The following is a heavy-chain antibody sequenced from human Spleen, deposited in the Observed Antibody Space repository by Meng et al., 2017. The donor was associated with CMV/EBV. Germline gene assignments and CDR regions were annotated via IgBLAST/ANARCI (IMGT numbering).Heavy chain of an antibody. V-gene: IGHV3-49*04. J-gene: IGHJ6*02. Sequence: GESLKISCAASGFTLSSYAMNWVRQAPGKGLEWVGFIRSKAYGGTTEYAASVKGRFTISRDDSKSIAYLQMNSLKTEDTAVYYCLLGMDVWGQGTTVTVSS. CDR1: GFTLSSYA. D-gene: IGHD3-10*01. CDR2: IRSKAYGGTT. CDR3: LLGMDV.